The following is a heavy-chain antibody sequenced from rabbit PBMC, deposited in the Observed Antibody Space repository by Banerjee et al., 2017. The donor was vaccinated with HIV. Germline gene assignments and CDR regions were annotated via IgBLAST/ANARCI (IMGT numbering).Heavy chain of an antibody. CDR2: IAGSSSGFT. CDR1: GFSFSSTDY. Sequence: QSLEESGGDLVKPGASLTLTCTASGFSFSSTDYLCWVRQVPGKGLEWSSCIAGSSSGFTYSATWAKGRFTISKTSPTTVTLQMTSLTVADTAAYFCARDTGSRFSSYGMDLWAHGTLVTVS. CDR3: ARDTGSRFSSYGMDL. V-gene: IGHV1S40*01. J-gene: IGHJ6*01. D-gene: IGHD8-1*01.